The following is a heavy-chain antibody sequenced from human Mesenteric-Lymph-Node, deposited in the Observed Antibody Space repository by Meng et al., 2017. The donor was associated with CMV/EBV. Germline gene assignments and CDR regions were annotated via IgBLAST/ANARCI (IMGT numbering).Heavy chain of an antibody. CDR3: ARGGALTVMYYFDY. Sequence: GESLKISCAASGFTFSSYAMHWVRQAPGKGLEWVAVISYDGSNKYYADSVQGRFTISRDNSQNALHLQMDTLRAEDTAVYYCARGGALTVMYYFDYWGQGTLVTVSS. J-gene: IGHJ4*02. CDR2: ISYDGSNK. D-gene: IGHD4-11*01. CDR1: GFTFSSYA. V-gene: IGHV3-30*04.